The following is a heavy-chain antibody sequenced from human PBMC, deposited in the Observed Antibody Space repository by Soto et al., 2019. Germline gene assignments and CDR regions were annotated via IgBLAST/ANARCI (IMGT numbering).Heavy chain of an antibody. J-gene: IGHJ5*02. Sequence: SETLSLTCTVSGGSISSSSYYWGWIRQPPGKGLEWIGSIYYSGSTYYNPSLKSRVTISVDTSKNQFSLKLSSVTAADTAVYYCARIVVDYDFWSGYNFNWFDPWGQGTLVTVSS. CDR1: GGSISSSSYY. CDR2: IYYSGST. D-gene: IGHD3-3*01. V-gene: IGHV4-39*01. CDR3: ARIVVDYDFWSGYNFNWFDP.